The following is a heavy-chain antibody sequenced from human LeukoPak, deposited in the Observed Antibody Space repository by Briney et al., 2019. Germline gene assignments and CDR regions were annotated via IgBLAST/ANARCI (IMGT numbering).Heavy chain of an antibody. CDR2: ISYDGSNK. D-gene: IGHD3-10*01. CDR3: AKGLQGVRGVMEY. Sequence: GGSLRLSCAASGFTFSSYGMHWVRQAPGKGLEWVAVISYDGSNKYYADSVKGRFTISRDNSKNTLYLQMNSLRAEDTAVYYCAKGLQGVRGVMEYWGQGTLVTVSS. CDR1: GFTFSSYG. J-gene: IGHJ4*02. V-gene: IGHV3-30*18.